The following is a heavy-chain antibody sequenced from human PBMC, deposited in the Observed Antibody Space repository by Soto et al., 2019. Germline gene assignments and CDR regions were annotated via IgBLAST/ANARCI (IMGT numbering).Heavy chain of an antibody. J-gene: IGHJ6*02. D-gene: IGHD4-17*01. V-gene: IGHV1-3*01. CDR1: GYTFTSYA. Sequence: QVQLVQSGAEVKKPGATVKVSCKASGYTFTSYAMHWVRQAPGQRLEWMGWINAGNGNTKYSQKFQGRVTITRDTSASTAYMELSSLRSEDTAVYYCATPTVTTGFYYYYGMDVWGQGTTVTVSS. CDR3: ATPTVTTGFYYYYGMDV. CDR2: INAGNGNT.